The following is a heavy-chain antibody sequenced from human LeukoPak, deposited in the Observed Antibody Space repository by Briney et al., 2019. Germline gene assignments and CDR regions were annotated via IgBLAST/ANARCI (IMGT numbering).Heavy chain of an antibody. V-gene: IGHV3-7*01. J-gene: IGHJ3*02. Sequence: GGSLRLSCAASGFTFRSYWMTWVRQYPGKGLEWVANIKQDGSETYYADSVKGRFTISRDNAKRSLYLQMNSLRAEDTAVYYCARDGELGSPADAFDILGQGTMVPVSS. CDR1: GFTFRSYW. D-gene: IGHD1-26*01. CDR2: IKQDGSET. CDR3: ARDGELGSPADAFDI.